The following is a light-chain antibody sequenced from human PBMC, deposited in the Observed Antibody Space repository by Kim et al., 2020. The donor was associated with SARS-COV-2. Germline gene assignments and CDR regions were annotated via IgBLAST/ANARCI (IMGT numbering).Light chain of an antibody. CDR1: TSNIGAGFE. Sequence: QSVLTQPPSVSGAPGQRVTISCTGSTSNIGAGFEVHWYQQLLGTAPKLLIYGNDNRPSGVPDRFSGSKSGTSASLAITGLQADDEADYYCQSYDTSLNVVFGGGTKVTVL. CDR3: QSYDTSLNVV. V-gene: IGLV1-40*01. CDR2: GND. J-gene: IGLJ3*02.